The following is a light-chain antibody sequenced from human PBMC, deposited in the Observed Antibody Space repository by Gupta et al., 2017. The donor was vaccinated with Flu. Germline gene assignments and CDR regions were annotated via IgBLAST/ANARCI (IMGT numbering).Light chain of an antibody. V-gene: IGLV2-11*01. CDR1: SSDVGGYNY. Sequence: VTISCTGTSSDVGGYNYVSWYQHHPGKAPQLMIFDVTKRPSGVPDRFSGSKSGNTASLTVSGLQADDEADYYCCSYGGSSTYVVFGGGTKLTVL. J-gene: IGLJ2*01. CDR2: DVT. CDR3: CSYGGSSTYVV.